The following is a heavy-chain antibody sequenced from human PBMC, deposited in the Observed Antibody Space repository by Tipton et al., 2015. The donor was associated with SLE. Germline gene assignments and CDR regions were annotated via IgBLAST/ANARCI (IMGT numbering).Heavy chain of an antibody. D-gene: IGHD2-2*02. Sequence: TLSLTCTVSGVSISSGSYHWSWIRQPAGKGLQWIGRIYSGGSSNYNPSLKSRVTMSIDTSKNQFSLRLSSVTAADTAVYYCARALYVDYYFYYMDVWGKGTTVTVSS. CDR2: IYSGGSS. J-gene: IGHJ6*03. V-gene: IGHV4-61*02. CDR1: GVSISSGSYH. CDR3: ARALYVDYYFYYMDV.